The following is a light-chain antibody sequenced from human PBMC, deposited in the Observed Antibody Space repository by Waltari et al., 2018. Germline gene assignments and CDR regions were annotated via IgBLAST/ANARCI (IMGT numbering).Light chain of an antibody. CDR1: SNDVGGYNY. V-gene: IGLV2-14*01. Sequence: QSALTQPASVSGSPGQSITISCTGTSNDVGGYNYVSWYQQHPGKAPKLMIFDVNARPSGVSNRFSVSKSGNTASLTISGRQAEDEADYYCNSFTSSSTWVFGGGTKLTVL. J-gene: IGLJ3*02. CDR2: DVN. CDR3: NSFTSSSTWV.